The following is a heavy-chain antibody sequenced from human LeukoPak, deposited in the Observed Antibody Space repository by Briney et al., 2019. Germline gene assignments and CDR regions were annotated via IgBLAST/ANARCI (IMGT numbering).Heavy chain of an antibody. D-gene: IGHD6-13*01. CDR2: IYHSGST. Sequence: PSETLSLTCAVSGYSISSGYYWGWIRQPPGKGLEWIGSIYHSGSTYYNPSLKSRVTISVDTSKNQFSLKLSSVTAADTAVYYCAKKGCSKAKIFDYWGQGTLVTVSS. CDR3: AKKGCSKAKIFDY. V-gene: IGHV4-38-2*01. CDR1: GYSISSGYY. J-gene: IGHJ4*02.